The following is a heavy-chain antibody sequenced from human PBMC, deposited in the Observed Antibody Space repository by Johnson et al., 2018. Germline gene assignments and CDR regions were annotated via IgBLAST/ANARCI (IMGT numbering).Heavy chain of an antibody. J-gene: IGHJ6*02. CDR3: ARGAGTYSYYFGMDV. V-gene: IGHV1-69*01. D-gene: IGHD6-19*01. CDR2: IIPIFGTA. Sequence: VQLVESGAEVKKPGSSVKVSCKASGGTFSSYAISWVRQAPGQGLEWMGGIIPIFGTASYAQNFQGRVTITADESTYTAYMELSSLRSEDTAVYYCARGAGTYSYYFGMDVGGQGTTVTVSS. CDR1: GGTFSSYA.